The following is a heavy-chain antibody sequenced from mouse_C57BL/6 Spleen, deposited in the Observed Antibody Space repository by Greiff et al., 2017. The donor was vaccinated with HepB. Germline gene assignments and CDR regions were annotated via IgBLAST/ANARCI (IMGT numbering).Heavy chain of an antibody. CDR3: ARREYYYGSSYWYFDV. D-gene: IGHD1-1*01. J-gene: IGHJ1*03. Sequence: VHLVESGAELARPGASVKLSCKASGYTFTSYGISWVKQRTGQGLEWIGEIYPRSGNTYYNEKFKGKATLTADKSSSTAYMELRSLTSEDSAVYFCARREYYYGSSYWYFDVWGTGTTVTVSS. CDR2: IYPRSGNT. V-gene: IGHV1-81*01. CDR1: GYTFTSYG.